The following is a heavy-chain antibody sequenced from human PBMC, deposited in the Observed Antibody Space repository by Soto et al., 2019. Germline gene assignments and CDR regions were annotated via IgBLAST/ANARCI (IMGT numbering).Heavy chain of an antibody. D-gene: IGHD6-13*01. CDR1: GFTFSSYG. Sequence: VGSLRLSCAASGFTFSSYGMHWVRQAPGKGLEWVAVISYDGSNKYYPDSVKGRFTISRDNSKKTLYLQMNSLRAEDTAVYYCAQDRGQGIAPQGDNWFDPWGTGTLVTVSS. V-gene: IGHV3-30*18. J-gene: IGHJ5*02. CDR3: AQDRGQGIAPQGDNWFDP. CDR2: ISYDGSNK.